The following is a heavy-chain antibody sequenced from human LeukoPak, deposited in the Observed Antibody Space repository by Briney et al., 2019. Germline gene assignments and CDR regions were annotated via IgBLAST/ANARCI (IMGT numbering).Heavy chain of an antibody. CDR2: IGTAGDT. CDR1: GFTFSSYD. Sequence: GGSLRLSCAACGFTFSSYDMHWVRQATGKGLEWVSAIGTAGDTYYPGSVKGQFTISRENAKNSLYLQMNSLRAEDTAVYYCTGHHQAYSRTYWGQGTLVTVSS. J-gene: IGHJ4*02. CDR3: TGHHQAYSRTY. D-gene: IGHD4-11*01. V-gene: IGHV3-13*03.